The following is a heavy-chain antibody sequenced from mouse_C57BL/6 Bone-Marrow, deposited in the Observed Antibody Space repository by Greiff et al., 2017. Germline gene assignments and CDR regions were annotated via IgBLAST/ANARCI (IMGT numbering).Heavy chain of an antibody. CDR3: ARGSGGKGGYFDY. J-gene: IGHJ2*01. V-gene: IGHV14-2*01. CDR2: IDPEDGET. D-gene: IGHD1-3*01. Sequence: VQLQQSGAELVKPGASVKLSCTASGFNIKDYYMHWVKQRTEQGLEWIGRIDPEDGETKYAPQFQGKATITADTSSHTAYLQLSSLTSEDPAVYYCARGSGGKGGYFDYWGQGTTLTVSS. CDR1: GFNIKDYY.